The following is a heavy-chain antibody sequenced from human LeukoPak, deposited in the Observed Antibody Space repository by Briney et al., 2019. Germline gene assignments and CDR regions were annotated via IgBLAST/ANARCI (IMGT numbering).Heavy chain of an antibody. D-gene: IGHD3-10*01. J-gene: IGHJ4*02. CDR2: ISGSGGST. CDR1: GFTFSSYA. Sequence: PGGSLRLSCAASGFTFSSYAMSWVRQAPGKGLEWVSAISGSGGSTYYADSVKGRFTISRDNSKNTLYLQMNSLRAEDTVVYYCAKGLKNTGYFDYWGRGTLVTVSS. V-gene: IGHV3-23*01. CDR3: AKGLKNTGYFDY.